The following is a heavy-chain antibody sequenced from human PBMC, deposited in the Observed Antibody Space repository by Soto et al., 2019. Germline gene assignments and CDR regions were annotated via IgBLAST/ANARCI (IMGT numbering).Heavy chain of an antibody. D-gene: IGHD3-22*01. CDR2: IIPIFGTA. V-gene: IGHV1-69*13. J-gene: IGHJ4*02. CDR1: GGTFSRNT. CDR3: ARQFDYDTSGYYYAY. Sequence: ASVKGSFTASGGTFSRNTISWVRQAPGQGLEWMGGIIPIFGTANYAQKFQGRVTITADESTSTAYMELSRLRSEDTAVYYCARQFDYDTSGYYYAYWGQGTLVTVSS.